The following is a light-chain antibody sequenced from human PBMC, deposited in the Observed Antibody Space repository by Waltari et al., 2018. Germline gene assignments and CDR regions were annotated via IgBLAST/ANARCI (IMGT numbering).Light chain of an antibody. V-gene: IGKV3-20*01. J-gene: IGKJ1*01. Sequence: EIVLTQSPGTLSLSPGERATLSCRASQSVGRYLAWYKKLHGQAPRLLIYAASTRATGIPDRFSGGGSGTDFSLTISRLEPEDFAVYYCQMYVRLPVTFGQGTKVEI. CDR1: QSVGRY. CDR2: AAS. CDR3: QMYVRLPVT.